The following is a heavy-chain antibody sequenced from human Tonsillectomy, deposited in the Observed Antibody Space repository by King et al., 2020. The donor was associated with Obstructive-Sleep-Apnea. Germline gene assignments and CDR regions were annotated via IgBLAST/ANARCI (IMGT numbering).Heavy chain of an antibody. V-gene: IGHV4-34*01. CDR1: GGSFSVYY. J-gene: IGHJ4*02. CDR3: ARSRDPYSSGYPYPFGY. CDR2: INHSGST. Sequence: VQLQQWGAGLLKPSETLSLTCAVYGGSFSVYYWSWIRQPPGKGLEWIGEINHSGSTNYNPSLKSRVTISVDTSKNQFSLKLSSVTATDTAVHYCARSRDPYSSGYPYPFGYWGQGTLVTVSS. D-gene: IGHD3-22*01.